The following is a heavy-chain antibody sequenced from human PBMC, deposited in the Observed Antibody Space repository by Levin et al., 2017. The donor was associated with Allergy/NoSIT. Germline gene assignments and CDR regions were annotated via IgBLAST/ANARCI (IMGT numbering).Heavy chain of an antibody. J-gene: IGHJ4*02. CDR2: IGPDNSDT. CDR3: VRLESSAYYYVFI. D-gene: IGHD3-22*01. V-gene: IGHV5-51*01. CDR1: GYTFINYW. Sequence: GGSLRLSCKASGYTFINYWIGWVRQMPGKGPEWMGIIGPDNSDTRYSPSFEGQVTISVDKSISTAYLQWRSLKASDTAMYYCVRLESSAYYYVFIWGLGTLVTVSS.